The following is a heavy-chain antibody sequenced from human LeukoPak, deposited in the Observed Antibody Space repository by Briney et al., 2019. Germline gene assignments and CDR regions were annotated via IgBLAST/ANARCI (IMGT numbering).Heavy chain of an antibody. Sequence: SETLSLTCTVSGYSISSNYYWAWIRPPPGKGLELIGTIYHSGSTYYNPSLKSRVTISVDTSKNQFSLNLSSVTAADTAVYYCARDKTTGYDFWSGYPSTSMDVWGKGTTVTVSS. CDR1: GYSISSNYY. V-gene: IGHV4-38-2*02. CDR3: ARDKTTGYDFWSGYPSTSMDV. J-gene: IGHJ6*04. D-gene: IGHD3-3*01. CDR2: IYHSGST.